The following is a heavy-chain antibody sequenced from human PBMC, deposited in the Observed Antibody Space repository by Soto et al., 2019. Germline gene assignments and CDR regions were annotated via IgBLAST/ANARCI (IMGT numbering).Heavy chain of an antibody. CDR2: INPSGGST. D-gene: IGHD2-21*01. V-gene: IGHV1-46*01. Sequence: QVQLVQSGAEVKKPGASVKVSCKASGYTFTNYYMHWVRQAPGQGLEWMGIINPSGGSTTYAQKFQGRLTLTRDTSTSTVYMELSSLRSEDTAVYYCARDGDGYNSWAIHYLDNWGQGTLVTVSS. J-gene: IGHJ4*02. CDR3: ARDGDGYNSWAIHYLDN. CDR1: GYTFTNYY.